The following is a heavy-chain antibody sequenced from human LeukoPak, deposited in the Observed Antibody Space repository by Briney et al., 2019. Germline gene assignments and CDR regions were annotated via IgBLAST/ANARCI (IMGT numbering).Heavy chain of an antibody. J-gene: IGHJ6*02. CDR3: ARVKGYCSGGSCYSPYYYYYGMDV. V-gene: IGHV1-69*13. D-gene: IGHD2-15*01. Sequence: GASVTVSFTASGGTFSIYAISWVRQAPGQGLEWMGGISPIFGTANYAQKFQGRVTITADESTSTAYMELSSLRSEDTAVYYCARVKGYCSGGSCYSPYYYYYGMDVWGQGTTVTVSS. CDR2: ISPIFGTA. CDR1: GGTFSIYA.